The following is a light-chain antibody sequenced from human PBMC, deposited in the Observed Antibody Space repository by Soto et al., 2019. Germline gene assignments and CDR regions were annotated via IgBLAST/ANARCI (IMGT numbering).Light chain of an antibody. CDR3: HQYNNWPQT. CDR1: QSIANN. V-gene: IGKV3D-15*01. CDR2: GAS. J-gene: IGKJ1*01. Sequence: IVMTQSPATLSVSPGETATLSCRASQSIANNLAWYQQRPGQVPRLLVSGASTRATDIPVRFSGSRSGTEFTLTITSLQSEDFAVYYCHQYNNWPQTFGQGTKVEI.